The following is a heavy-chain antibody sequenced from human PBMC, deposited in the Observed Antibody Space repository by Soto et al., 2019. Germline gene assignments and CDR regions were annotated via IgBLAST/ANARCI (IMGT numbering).Heavy chain of an antibody. Sequence: PGGSLRLSCAASGFTFSSYGMHWVRQAPGKGLEWVAVIWYDGSHKNYAVSVKGRFTISRDNSKSTLYLQMSSLAAEDTAVYYCARGSYSNSYGMDVWGQGTTVTVSS. CDR1: GFTFSSYG. CDR2: IWYDGSHK. V-gene: IGHV3-33*01. D-gene: IGHD4-4*01. CDR3: ARGSYSNSYGMDV. J-gene: IGHJ6*02.